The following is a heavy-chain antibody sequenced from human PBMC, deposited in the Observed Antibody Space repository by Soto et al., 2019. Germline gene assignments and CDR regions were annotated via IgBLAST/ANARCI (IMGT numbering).Heavy chain of an antibody. D-gene: IGHD2-2*01. Sequence: QVQLVQSGAEVKTPGASVRVSCKASGYTFTGYYIHWVREAPGQGLEWMGWINPQTGGTSYGQKFQGRVTLSRDTSINTAYLELSRLRFDDAAVYFWARELYQVISDGIDVWGQGTTVTVSS. V-gene: IGHV1-2*02. CDR1: GYTFTGYY. CDR3: ARELYQVISDGIDV. CDR2: INPQTGGT. J-gene: IGHJ6*02.